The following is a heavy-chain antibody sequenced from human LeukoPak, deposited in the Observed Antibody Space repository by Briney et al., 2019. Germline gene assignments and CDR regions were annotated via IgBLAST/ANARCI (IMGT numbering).Heavy chain of an antibody. J-gene: IGHJ4*02. V-gene: IGHV3-23*01. CDR1: GFTFSSYA. CDR3: ARDPTTRSNRAQFYSDY. CDR2: ISGSGDST. D-gene: IGHD4-17*01. Sequence: GGSLRLSCAASGFTFSSYAMSWVRQAPGKGLEWVSAISGSGDSTYYGDSVKGRFTISRDNSKNTLYLQMNSLRAEDTAVYYCARDPTTRSNRAQFYSDYWGQGTLVIVSS.